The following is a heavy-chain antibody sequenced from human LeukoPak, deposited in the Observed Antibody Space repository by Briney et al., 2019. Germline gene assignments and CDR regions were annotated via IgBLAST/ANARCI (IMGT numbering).Heavy chain of an antibody. V-gene: IGHV3-30-3*01. D-gene: IGHD3-10*01. CDR3: ARGLTAIRGIEYSYYGMDV. CDR1: GFIFTKYW. Sequence: HSGGSLRLSCAASGFIFTKYWMHWVRQSPGKGLEWVAVISFDGGTKYYADSVKGRLTVSRDNSKKALYLQMNSLRTEDTAIYFCARGLTAIRGIEYSYYGMDVWGQGTTVTVSS. CDR2: ISFDGGTK. J-gene: IGHJ6*02.